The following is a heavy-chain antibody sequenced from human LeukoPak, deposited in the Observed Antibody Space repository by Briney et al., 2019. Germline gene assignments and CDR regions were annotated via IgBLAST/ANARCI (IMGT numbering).Heavy chain of an antibody. J-gene: IGHJ4*02. Sequence: GGSLRLSCAASGFTFSSYAMHWVRQAPGKGLEYVSAISSNGGSTYYANSVKGRFTISRDNSKNTLYLQMGSLRAEDMAVYYCARDLWNTAIGGGEDYWGQGTLVTVSS. CDR2: ISSNGGST. D-gene: IGHD5-18*01. CDR1: GFTFSSYA. V-gene: IGHV3-64*01. CDR3: ARDLWNTAIGGGEDY.